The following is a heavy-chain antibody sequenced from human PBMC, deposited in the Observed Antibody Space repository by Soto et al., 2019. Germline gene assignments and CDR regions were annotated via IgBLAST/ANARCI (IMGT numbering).Heavy chain of an antibody. J-gene: IGHJ6*02. V-gene: IGHV1-69*12. CDR1: GGTFSSYA. CDR3: GRGGAQKLELRYGMDV. Sequence: QVQLVQSGAEVKKPGSSVKVSCKASGGTFSSYAISWVRQAPGQGLEWMGGIIPIFGTANYAQKFQGRVTIAADESTSTAYMELGSLRAEDTAVYYCGRGGAQKLELRYGMDVWGQGTTVTVSS. D-gene: IGHD1-7*01. CDR2: IIPIFGTA.